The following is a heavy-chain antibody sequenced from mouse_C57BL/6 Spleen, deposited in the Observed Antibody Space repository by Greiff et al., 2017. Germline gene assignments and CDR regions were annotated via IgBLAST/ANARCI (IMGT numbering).Heavy chain of an antibody. J-gene: IGHJ2*01. CDR1: GYTFTSYW. D-gene: IGHD2-1*01. Sequence: QVQLQQPGAELVMPGASVKLSCKASGYTFTSYWMHWVKQRPGQGLEWIGEIDPSDSYTNYNQKFKGKSTLTVDKSSSTAYMQLSSLTSEDSAVYYCAVYYGCFDYWGKGTTLTVSS. V-gene: IGHV1-69*01. CDR3: AVYYGCFDY. CDR2: IDPSDSYT.